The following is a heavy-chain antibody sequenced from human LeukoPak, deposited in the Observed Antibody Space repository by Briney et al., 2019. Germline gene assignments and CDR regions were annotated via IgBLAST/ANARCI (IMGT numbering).Heavy chain of an antibody. CDR2: IIPIFGTA. D-gene: IGHD2-21*02. CDR3: ARERYCGGDCYDNWFDP. V-gene: IGHV1-69*13. CDR1: GGTFSSYA. Sequence: SVKVSCQASGGTFSSYAISWVRQAPGQGLEWMGGIIPIFGTANYAQKFQGRVTITADESTSTAYMELSSLRSEDTAVYYCARERYCGGDCYDNWFDPWGQGTLVTVSS. J-gene: IGHJ5*02.